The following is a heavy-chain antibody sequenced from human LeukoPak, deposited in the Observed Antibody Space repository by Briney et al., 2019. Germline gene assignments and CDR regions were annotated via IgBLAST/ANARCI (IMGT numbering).Heavy chain of an antibody. CDR3: ARGPYGDYVDALDY. V-gene: IGHV3-48*01. CDR1: GFTFNTYS. D-gene: IGHD4-17*01. J-gene: IGHJ4*02. CDR2: ISDSSGTI. Sequence: GGSLRLSCAASGFTFNTYSMIWVRQAPGKGLEWISYISDSSGTIYYADSVKGRFTISRDNAKNSLYLQMNSLRAEDTAVYYCARGPYGDYVDALDYWGQGTLVTVSS.